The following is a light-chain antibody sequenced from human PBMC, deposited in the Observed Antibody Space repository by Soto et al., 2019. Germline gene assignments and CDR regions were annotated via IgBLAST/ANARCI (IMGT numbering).Light chain of an antibody. CDR3: QQSYSTPRT. CDR2: AAS. CDR1: QSISRY. J-gene: IGKJ4*01. V-gene: IGKV1-39*01. Sequence: DIQMTQSPSSLSASVGDRVTITCRASQSISRYLNWYQQKPGQAPKILIYAASSLQSGVPSRFSGDGSGSAFSLPITSLQPEEFATDYCQQSYSTPRTFGGGTKVEIK.